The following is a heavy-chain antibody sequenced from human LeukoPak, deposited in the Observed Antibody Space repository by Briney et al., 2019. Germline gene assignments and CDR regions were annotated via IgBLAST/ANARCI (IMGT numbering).Heavy chain of an antibody. V-gene: IGHV4-34*01. CDR3: ARGGECSSTSCYHYYYYGMDV. D-gene: IGHD2-2*01. CDR2: INHSGST. CDR1: GGSFSGYY. Sequence: SETLSLTCAVYGGSFSGYYWSWIRQPPGKGLEWIGEINHSGSTNYNPSLKSRVTISVDTSKNQFSLKLSSVTAADTAVYYCARGGECSSTSCYHYYYYGMDVWGQGTTVTVSS. J-gene: IGHJ6*02.